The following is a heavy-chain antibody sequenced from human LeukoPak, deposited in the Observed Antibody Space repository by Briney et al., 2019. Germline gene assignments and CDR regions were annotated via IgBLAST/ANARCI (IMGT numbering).Heavy chain of an antibody. CDR3: ARDHIVGAGYYYYYYMDV. CDR1: GGTLSRYA. D-gene: IGHD1-26*01. V-gene: IGHV1-69*01. CDR2: IIIIFGTP. Sequence: SVKVSCKASGGTLSRYAISWVRQAPGQGLEWMGGIIIIFGTPNYAQKFQGRVTITADESTSTAYMELSSLRSDDTAVYYCARDHIVGAGYYYYYYMDVWGEGTTITVSS. J-gene: IGHJ6*03.